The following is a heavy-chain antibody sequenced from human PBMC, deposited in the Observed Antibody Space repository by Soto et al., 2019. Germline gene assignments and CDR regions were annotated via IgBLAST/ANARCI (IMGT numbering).Heavy chain of an antibody. CDR1: GYTLTELS. V-gene: IGHV1-24*01. Sequence: ASVKVSCKVSGYTLTELSMHWVRQAPGKGLEWMGGFDPEDGETIYAQKFQGRVTMTEDTSTDTAYMELSSLRSEDTTVYYCALRPRYSSGWYSPTPGNWFDPWGQGTLVTVSS. CDR3: ALRPRYSSGWYSPTPGNWFDP. D-gene: IGHD6-19*01. J-gene: IGHJ5*02. CDR2: FDPEDGET.